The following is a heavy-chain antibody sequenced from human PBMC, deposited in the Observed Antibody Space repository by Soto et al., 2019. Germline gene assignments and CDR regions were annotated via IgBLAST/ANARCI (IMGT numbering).Heavy chain of an antibody. CDR2: IYYSGST. J-gene: IGHJ4*02. Sequence: QVQLQESGPGLVKPSETLSLTCSVSGGSISSPNYYWGWIRQTPGKGLQYIGSIYYSGSTYYNPSLKSRVTISVHTSKSQFSLKLISVTAADTAVDYCARHESRRLMKMDSWGQGTLVTVSS. CDR3: ARHESRRLMKMDS. D-gene: IGHD3-16*01. CDR1: GGSISSPNYY. V-gene: IGHV4-39*01.